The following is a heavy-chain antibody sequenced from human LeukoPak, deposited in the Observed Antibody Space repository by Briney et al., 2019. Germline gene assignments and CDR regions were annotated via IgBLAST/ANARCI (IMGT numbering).Heavy chain of an antibody. CDR1: GGSISSYY. V-gene: IGHV4-59*01. Sequence: SETLSLTCTVSGGSISSYYWSWIRQPPGKGLDWIGYIHYSGSTNYNPSLKSRVTISLDTSKNQFSLKLSSLTAADTAVYYCARGYNGQRNDYYSGMDVGAEGTTVTVSS. CDR3: ARGYNGQRNDYYSGMDV. CDR2: IHYSGST. D-gene: IGHD1-14*01. J-gene: IGHJ6*04.